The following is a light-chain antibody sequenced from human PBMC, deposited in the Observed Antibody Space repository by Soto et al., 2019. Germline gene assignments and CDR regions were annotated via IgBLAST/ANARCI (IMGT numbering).Light chain of an antibody. CDR1: SSNIGAGYD. CDR3: QSYDSILSGHVV. J-gene: IGLJ2*01. Sequence: QSVLTQPPSVSGAPGQRVTISCTGSSSNIGAGYDVHWYQQLPGTAPKLLIYGNTNRPSGVPDRFSGSKSGTSASLAITGLQAEDEADYYCQSYDSILSGHVVFGGGTKLTV. CDR2: GNT. V-gene: IGLV1-40*01.